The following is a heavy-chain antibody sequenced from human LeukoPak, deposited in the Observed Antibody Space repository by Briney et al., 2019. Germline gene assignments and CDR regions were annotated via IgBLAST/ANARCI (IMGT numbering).Heavy chain of an antibody. J-gene: IGHJ4*02. V-gene: IGHV3-21*01. CDR1: GFTFSSYS. CDR3: ARDAYDSSGLDY. CDR2: ISSSSSYI. Sequence: GGSLRLSRAASGFTFSSYSMNWVRQAPGKGLEWVSSISSSSSYIYYADSVKGRFTISRDNAKNSLYLQMNSLRAEDTTVYYCARDAYDSSGLDYWGQGTLVTVSS. D-gene: IGHD3-22*01.